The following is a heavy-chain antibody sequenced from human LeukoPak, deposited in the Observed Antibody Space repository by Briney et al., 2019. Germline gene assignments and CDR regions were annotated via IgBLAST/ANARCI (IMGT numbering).Heavy chain of an antibody. CDR1: GGSISSSSYY. D-gene: IGHD2-2*01. J-gene: IGHJ4*02. Sequence: SETLSLTCTVSGGSISSSSYYWGWIRQPPGKGLEWIGSIYYSGSTYYNPSLKSRVTISVDTSKNQFSLKLRSVTAADTAVYFCARCNCTSTSCPFDYWGQGTLVTVSS. CDR2: IYYSGST. CDR3: ARCNCTSTSCPFDY. V-gene: IGHV4-39*07.